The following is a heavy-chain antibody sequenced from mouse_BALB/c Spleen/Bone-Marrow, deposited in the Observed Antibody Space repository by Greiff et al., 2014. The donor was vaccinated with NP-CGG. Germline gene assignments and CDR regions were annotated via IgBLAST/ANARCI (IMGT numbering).Heavy chain of an antibody. D-gene: IGHD2-3*01. CDR2: IDPSDSET. CDR1: GYTFTSYW. CDR3: ARALGDGYYYAMDY. Sequence: VHLQQSGAELVKPGAPVKLSCKASGYTFTSYWMNWVKQRPGRGLEWIGRIDPSDSETHYNQKFKGKATLTVDKSSSTAYIQLSSLTSEDSAVYYCARALGDGYYYAMDYWGQGTSVTVSS. V-gene: IGHV1-69*02. J-gene: IGHJ4*01.